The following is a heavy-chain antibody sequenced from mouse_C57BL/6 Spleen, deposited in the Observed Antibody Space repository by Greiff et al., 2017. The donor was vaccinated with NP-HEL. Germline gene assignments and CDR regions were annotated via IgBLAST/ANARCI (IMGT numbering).Heavy chain of an antibody. CDR3: ARRYGSSYCDD. J-gene: IGHJ2*01. Sequence: VQLQQSGAELARPGASVKLSCKASGYTFTSYGISWVKQRTGQGLEWIGEIYPRSGNTYYNEKFKGKATLTADKSSSTAYMELRSLTSEDSAVYFCARRYGSSYCDDWGQGTTLTVSS. V-gene: IGHV1-81*01. D-gene: IGHD1-1*01. CDR2: IYPRSGNT. CDR1: GYTFTSYG.